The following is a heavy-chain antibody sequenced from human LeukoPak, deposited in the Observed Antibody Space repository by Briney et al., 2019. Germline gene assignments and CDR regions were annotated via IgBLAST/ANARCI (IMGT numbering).Heavy chain of an antibody. CDR3: ARIYYDSSGYRLFDY. CDR1: GFTFSTYV. D-gene: IGHD3-22*01. V-gene: IGHV3-7*02. CDR2: IKQDGSEK. J-gene: IGHJ4*02. Sequence: GGSLRLSCAASGFTFSTYVMHWVRQAPGKGLEWMANIKQDGSEKYYVDSVKGRFTISRDNTKNSLYLQMNSLRAEDTAVYYCARIYYDSSGYRLFDYWGQGTLVTVSS.